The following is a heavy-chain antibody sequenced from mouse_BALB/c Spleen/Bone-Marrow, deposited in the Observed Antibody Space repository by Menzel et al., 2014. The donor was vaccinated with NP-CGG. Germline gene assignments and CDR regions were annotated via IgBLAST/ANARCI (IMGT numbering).Heavy chain of an antibody. V-gene: IGHV5-9-3*01. J-gene: IGHJ2*01. CDR1: GFTFTSYA. CDR3: ARQDRVYYFDY. CDR2: ISSAGIRT. Sequence: EVQLVESGGGLVKPGGSLKLSCTASGFTFTSYAMSWVRQTPEKRLEWVATISSAGIRTYYVDTVKGRFTISRDNAKNTLFLHMSSLRSEDTAMYYCARQDRVYYFDYWGQGTTLTVSS.